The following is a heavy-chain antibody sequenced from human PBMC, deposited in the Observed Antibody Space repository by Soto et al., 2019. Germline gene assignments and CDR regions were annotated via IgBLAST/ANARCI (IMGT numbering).Heavy chain of an antibody. CDR3: ARDLQQWLVHYYYYYMDV. CDR1: GYTFTSYY. D-gene: IGHD6-19*01. Sequence: GASVKVSCKASGYTFTSYYMHWVRQAPGQGLEWMGIINPSGGSTSYAQKFQGRVTMTRDTSTSTVYMELSSLRSEDTAVYYCARDLQQWLVHYYYYYMDVWGKGTTVTVS. J-gene: IGHJ6*03. CDR2: INPSGGST. V-gene: IGHV1-46*03.